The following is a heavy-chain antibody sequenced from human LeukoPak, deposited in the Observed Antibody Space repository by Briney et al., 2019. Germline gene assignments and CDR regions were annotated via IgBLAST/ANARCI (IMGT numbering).Heavy chain of an antibody. J-gene: IGHJ6*03. CDR1: GGSISSGSYY. Sequence: PSQTLSLTCTVSGGSISSGSYYWSWIRQPAGKGLEWIGRIYTSGSTNYNPSLKSRVTISVDTSKNQFSLKLSSVTAADTAVYYCARSLHYGSSGYYPRGVYYYYYYMDVWGKGTTVTVSS. D-gene: IGHD3-22*01. CDR2: IYTSGST. CDR3: ARSLHYGSSGYYPRGVYYYYYYMDV. V-gene: IGHV4-61*02.